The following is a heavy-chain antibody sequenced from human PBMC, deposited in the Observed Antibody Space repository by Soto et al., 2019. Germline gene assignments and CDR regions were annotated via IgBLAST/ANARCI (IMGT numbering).Heavy chain of an antibody. CDR3: VSPHSESSNAFDL. CDR2: ISYDGENQ. V-gene: IGHV3-30*04. CDR1: GFSFSHYA. J-gene: IGHJ5*02. D-gene: IGHD3-10*01. Sequence: GGSLRLSCAASGFSFSHYAMHWVRQPPGRGLEWVALISYDGENQYFTDSVRGRFTISRDNSKTAVYLEMNNLRLDDTATYYCVSPHSESSNAFDLWGQGTLVTVSS.